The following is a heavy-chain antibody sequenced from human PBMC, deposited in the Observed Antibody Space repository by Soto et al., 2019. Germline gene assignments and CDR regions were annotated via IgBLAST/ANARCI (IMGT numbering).Heavy chain of an antibody. CDR3: ARLKHSNRVYYYYYYLDV. Sequence: SETLSLTCTVAGGCISSYYWSWIRQPPGEGVEGIGYIYYSGSTNYNPSLKSRVPISVDTSKNQFSLKLSSVTAADTAVYYCARLKHSNRVYYYYYYLDVWGKGTTVTVSS. J-gene: IGHJ6*03. CDR2: IYYSGST. CDR1: GGCISSYY. D-gene: IGHD4-4*01. V-gene: IGHV4-59*08.